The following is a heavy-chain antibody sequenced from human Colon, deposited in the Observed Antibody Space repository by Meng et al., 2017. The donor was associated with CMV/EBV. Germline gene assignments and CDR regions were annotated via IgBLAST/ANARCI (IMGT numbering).Heavy chain of an antibody. CDR2: ILGGGNT. Sequence: GESLKISCAASGFTVNANDMTWVRQVSGKGLEWVSIILGGGNTYYADSVKGRFTVSRDSSRNTLYLQMNSLRAEDTAVYYCARGPDYGDFDYWGQGTLVTVSS. D-gene: IGHD4-17*01. CDR1: GFTVNAND. V-gene: IGHV3-53*01. J-gene: IGHJ4*02. CDR3: ARGPDYGDFDY.